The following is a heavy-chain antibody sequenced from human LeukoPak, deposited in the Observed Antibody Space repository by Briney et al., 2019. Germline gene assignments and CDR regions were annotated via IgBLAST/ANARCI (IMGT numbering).Heavy chain of an antibody. Sequence: GGSLRLSCAASGFIFSSYTMHWVRQAPGKGLEWVSVISYDGSNIYYADSVKGRFTISRDNSKNTLYLQMNSLTTEDTAVYYCARGWRMSVPWGQGTLVTVSS. V-gene: IGHV3-30-3*01. CDR3: ARGWRMSVP. D-gene: IGHD1-1*01. CDR2: ISYDGSNI. J-gene: IGHJ5*02. CDR1: GFIFSSYT.